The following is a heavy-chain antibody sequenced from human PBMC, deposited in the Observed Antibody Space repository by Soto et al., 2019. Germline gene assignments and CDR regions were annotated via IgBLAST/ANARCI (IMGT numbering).Heavy chain of an antibody. D-gene: IGHD2-8*01. J-gene: IGHJ4*02. V-gene: IGHV3-23*01. CDR2: ISGSGGST. CDR1: GFTFSSYA. Sequence: EVQLLESGGGLVQPGGSLRLSCAASGFTFSSYAMSWVRQAPGKGLEWVSAISGSGGSTYYADSVKGRFTISRDNSKNTLYLQMNSLRAEDTAVYYCAKDLGYCTNGVCYGSGSYYPQTPLDYWGQGTLVTVSS. CDR3: AKDLGYCTNGVCYGSGSYYPQTPLDY.